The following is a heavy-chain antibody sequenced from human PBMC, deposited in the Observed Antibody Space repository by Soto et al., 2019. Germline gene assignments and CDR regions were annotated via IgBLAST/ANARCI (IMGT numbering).Heavy chain of an antibody. D-gene: IGHD2-15*01. CDR1: GFSFSSYS. Sequence: EVQLVESGGGLVKPGGSLRLSCAASGFSFSSYSMNWVRQAPGKGLEWVSSISSSASHINYADSVKGRFTISRENAKKSLYRQMNSLRAEDTAVYYCARGYTGYCSGGTCYWFDPWGQGTLVTVSS. J-gene: IGHJ5*02. CDR2: ISSSASHI. V-gene: IGHV3-21*01. CDR3: ARGYTGYCSGGTCYWFDP.